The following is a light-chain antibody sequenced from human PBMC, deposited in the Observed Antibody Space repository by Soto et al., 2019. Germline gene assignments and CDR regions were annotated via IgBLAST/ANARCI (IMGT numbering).Light chain of an antibody. J-gene: IGLJ3*02. Sequence: QSVLTQPASVSGSPRQSITISCTGTSSDVGGYNYVSWYQQYPGKAPKLMIHEVTNRPSGVSNRFSGSKSGNTASLTISGLQAEDEADYYCTSFTFSSTWVFGGGTQLTVL. V-gene: IGLV2-14*01. CDR1: SSDVGGYNY. CDR3: TSFTFSSTWV. CDR2: EVT.